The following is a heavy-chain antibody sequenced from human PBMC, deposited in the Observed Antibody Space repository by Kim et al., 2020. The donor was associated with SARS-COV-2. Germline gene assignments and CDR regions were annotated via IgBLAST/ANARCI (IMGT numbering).Heavy chain of an antibody. Sequence: GGSLRLSCGVYGFTFRSYWMSWVRQAPGKGLELVANIKEDGSVKQYVDSVKGRFTISRDNARNSLYLQMSSLRADDTAVYYCARDGILSYTSSWDYWGPGALVTVSS. D-gene: IGHD6-13*01. CDR2: IKEDGSVK. V-gene: IGHV3-7*03. CDR3: ARDGILSYTSSWDY. CDR1: GFTFRSYW. J-gene: IGHJ4*02.